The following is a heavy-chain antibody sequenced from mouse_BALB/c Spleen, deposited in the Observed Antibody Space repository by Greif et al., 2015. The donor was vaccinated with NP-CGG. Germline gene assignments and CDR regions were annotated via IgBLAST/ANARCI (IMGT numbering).Heavy chain of an antibody. CDR1: VFTLNDPY. V-gene: IGHV14-3*02. CDR2: LAPANGNT. Sequence: VQLQQSGAALVKPGASVKLSCTASVFTLNDPYLPWVKQRPEQGLEWLGRLAPANGNTKYDPKFQGKATITADTSSNTAYLQLSSLTSEDTAVYYCARWDWYFDVWGAGTTVTVSS. J-gene: IGHJ1*01. CDR3: ARWDWYFDV.